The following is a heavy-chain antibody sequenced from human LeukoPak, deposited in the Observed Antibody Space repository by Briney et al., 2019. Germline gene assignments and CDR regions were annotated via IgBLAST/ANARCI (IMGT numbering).Heavy chain of an antibody. CDR1: GYTFTSYG. J-gene: IGHJ6*04. V-gene: IGHV1-18*01. D-gene: IGHD3-10*01. Sequence: ASVKVSCKASGYTFTSYGISWVRQAPGQGLEWMGWISAYNGNTNYAQKLQGRVTMTTDTSTSTAYMELRSPRSDDTAVYYCARAGAGYGSVGTMSDVWGKGTTVTISS. CDR3: ARAGAGYGSVGTMSDV. CDR2: ISAYNGNT.